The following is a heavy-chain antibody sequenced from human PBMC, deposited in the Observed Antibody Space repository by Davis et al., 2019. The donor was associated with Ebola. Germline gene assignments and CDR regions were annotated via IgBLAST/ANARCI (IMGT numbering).Heavy chain of an antibody. CDR1: GGSISTYY. CDR3: ASGYSSSWYDY. D-gene: IGHD6-13*01. Sequence: SETLSLTCTVSGGSISTYYWNWIRQPPGKGLERIGYIYYSGSTNYNPSLKSRVTISVDTSKNQFSLKLSSVTAADTAVYYCASGYSSSWYDYWGQGTLVTVSS. J-gene: IGHJ4*02. CDR2: IYYSGST. V-gene: IGHV4-59*08.